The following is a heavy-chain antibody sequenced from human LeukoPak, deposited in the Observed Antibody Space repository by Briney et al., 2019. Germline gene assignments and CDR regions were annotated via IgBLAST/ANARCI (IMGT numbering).Heavy chain of an antibody. CDR2: ISANNGNA. CDR1: GYMFSGYG. D-gene: IGHD3-22*01. J-gene: IGHJ4*02. Sequence: ASLKVSCKASGYMFSGYGISWGRQAPGQRLEWMGWISANNGNANYAQKLQGRVTMTRDTSTSTAYMELRSLRSDDTAVYYCARDVSHRLFYDSSGYYILFDYWGQGTLVTVSS. CDR3: ARDVSHRLFYDSSGYYILFDY. V-gene: IGHV1-18*01.